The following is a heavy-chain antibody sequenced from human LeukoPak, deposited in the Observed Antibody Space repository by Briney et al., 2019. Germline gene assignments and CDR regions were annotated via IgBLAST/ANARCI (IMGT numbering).Heavy chain of an antibody. J-gene: IGHJ4*02. CDR1: GFTFSSYA. CDR2: ISGSGGST. CDR3: AKPRYCSGGSCYSRDYFDY. V-gene: IGHV3-23*01. Sequence: GGSLRLSCAASGFTFSSYAMSWVRQAPGKGLEWVSAISGSGGSTYYADSVKGRFTISRDNSKNTLYLQMNSLRAEDTAVYYCAKPRYCSGGSCYSRDYFDYWGQGTLATVSS. D-gene: IGHD2-15*01.